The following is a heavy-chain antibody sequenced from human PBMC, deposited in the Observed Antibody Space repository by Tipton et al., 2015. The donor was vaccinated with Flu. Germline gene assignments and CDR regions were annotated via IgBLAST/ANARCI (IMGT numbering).Heavy chain of an antibody. J-gene: IGHJ3*02. CDR3: AKRYCSSTTCYIPDALAI. CDR2: IVRSGTTT. D-gene: IGHD2-2*01. Sequence: SLRLSCAASGITFSSYAMSWVRQAPGKGLEWVSSIVRSGTTTYYADSVKGRFTISRDKSKNTLYLQMNNLRVEDTAVYYCAKRYCSSTTCYIPDALAIWGQGTRVTVSS. CDR1: GITFSSYA. V-gene: IGHV3-23*01.